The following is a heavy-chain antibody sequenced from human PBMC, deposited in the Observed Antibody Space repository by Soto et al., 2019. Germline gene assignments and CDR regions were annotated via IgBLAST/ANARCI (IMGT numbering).Heavy chain of an antibody. CDR2: MNPGSGDT. CDR3: ARMEPFGSLNWFDP. D-gene: IGHD3-10*01. V-gene: IGHV1-8*01. Sequence: ASVKVSCKASGYSFTDNDVSWVRQATGQGLEWMGWMNPGSGDTGYAQKFQGRVTMTRDISIATAYMELSSLRSDDTAIYYCARMEPFGSLNWFDPWGQGTLVTVSS. CDR1: GYSFTDND. J-gene: IGHJ5*02.